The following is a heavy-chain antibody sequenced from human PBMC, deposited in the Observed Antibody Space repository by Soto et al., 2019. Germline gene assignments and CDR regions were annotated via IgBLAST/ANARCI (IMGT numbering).Heavy chain of an antibody. CDR1: GFTFSSYA. Sequence: LSLTCAASGFTFSSYAMHWVRQAPGKGLEWVAVISYDGSNKYYADSVKGRFTISRDNSKNTLYLQMNSLRAEDTAVYYCARDITGDPYYYDSSGYSSYGMDVWGQGTTVTVSS. J-gene: IGHJ6*02. D-gene: IGHD3-22*01. CDR3: ARDITGDPYYYDSSGYSSYGMDV. V-gene: IGHV3-30-3*01. CDR2: ISYDGSNK.